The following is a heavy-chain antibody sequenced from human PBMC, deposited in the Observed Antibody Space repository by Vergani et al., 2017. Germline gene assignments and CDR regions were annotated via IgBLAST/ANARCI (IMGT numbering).Heavy chain of an antibody. V-gene: IGHV1-2*04. Sequence: QVQLVQSVAEVKKPGASVKVSCKASGYTFTGYYMHWVRQAPGQGLEWMGWINPNSGGTNYAQKFQGWVTMTRDTSISTAYMELSRLRSDDTAVYYCARDRGDGYNLFDYWGQGTLVTVSS. CDR1: GYTFTGYY. CDR3: ARDRGDGYNLFDY. CDR2: INPNSGGT. J-gene: IGHJ4*02. D-gene: IGHD5-24*01.